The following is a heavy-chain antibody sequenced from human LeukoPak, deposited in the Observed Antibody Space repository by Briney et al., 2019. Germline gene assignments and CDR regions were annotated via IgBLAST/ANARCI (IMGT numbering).Heavy chain of an antibody. V-gene: IGHV1-8*01. D-gene: IGHD3-22*01. CDR2: MNPNSSNT. Sequence: ASVKVSCKASGYTFTSYDINWVRQATGQGLEWMGWMNPNSSNTGYAQKFQGRVTMTRNTSISTAHMELSSLRSEDTAVYYCARAYYYDSSGYYYHSYARRFDYWGQGTLVTVSS. J-gene: IGHJ4*02. CDR1: GYTFTSYD. CDR3: ARAYYYDSSGYYYHSYARRFDY.